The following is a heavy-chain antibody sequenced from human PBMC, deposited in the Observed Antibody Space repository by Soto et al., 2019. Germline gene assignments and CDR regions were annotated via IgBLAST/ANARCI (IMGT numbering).Heavy chain of an antibody. CDR1: GYTFTSYD. D-gene: IGHD2-2*01. V-gene: IGHV1-8*01. CDR2: MNPNSGNT. Sequence: ASVKVSCKASGYTFTSYDINWVRQATGQGLEGMGWMNPNSGNTGYAQKFQGRVTMTRNTSISTAYMELSSLRSEDTAVYYCARVTMGCSSTSCYPDAFDIWGQGTMVTVSS. J-gene: IGHJ3*02. CDR3: ARVTMGCSSTSCYPDAFDI.